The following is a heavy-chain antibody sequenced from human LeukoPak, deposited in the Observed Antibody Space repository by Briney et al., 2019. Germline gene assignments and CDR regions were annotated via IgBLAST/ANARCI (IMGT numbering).Heavy chain of an antibody. D-gene: IGHD6-13*01. CDR3: ARFSSSSIT. CDR2: MNPNSGNT. Sequence: ASVKVSCKASGYTFTGYYMHWVRQAPGQGLEWMGWMNPNSGNTGYAQKFQGRVTITRNTSISTAYMELSSLRSEDTAVYYCARFSSSSITWGQGTLVTVSS. CDR1: GYTFTGYY. V-gene: IGHV1-8*03. J-gene: IGHJ4*02.